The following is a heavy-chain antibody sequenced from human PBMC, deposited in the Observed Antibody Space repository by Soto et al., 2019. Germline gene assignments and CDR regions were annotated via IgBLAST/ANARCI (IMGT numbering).Heavy chain of an antibody. CDR3: ARSVDP. J-gene: IGHJ5*02. Sequence: QVQLQESGPGLVKPSQTLSLTCTVTGGSISSGGYYWSWIRQHPGKGLEWIGHIFYSGTNSYNPSLKSRVTVSVDTSKTHFSLKLSSVTAADTAVYYCARSVDPCGQGTLVTVSS. V-gene: IGHV4-31*03. CDR2: IFYSGTN. CDR1: GGSISSGGYY.